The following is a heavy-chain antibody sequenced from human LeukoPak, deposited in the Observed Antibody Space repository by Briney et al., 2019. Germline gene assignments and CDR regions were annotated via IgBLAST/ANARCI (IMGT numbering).Heavy chain of an antibody. D-gene: IGHD3-22*01. CDR1: GGSFSGYY. CDR3: ARGNHYYGSSGYAY. J-gene: IGHJ4*02. CDR2: ISNSGNT. V-gene: IGHV4-34*01. Sequence: SGTLSLTSAVYGGSFSGYYWSWIRQPPGKGLEWIGEISNSGNTNYAPSLKGRFTISGDTSKNPFSLKLSSVTAADTAVYYCARGNHYYGSSGYAYWGQGTLVSVSS.